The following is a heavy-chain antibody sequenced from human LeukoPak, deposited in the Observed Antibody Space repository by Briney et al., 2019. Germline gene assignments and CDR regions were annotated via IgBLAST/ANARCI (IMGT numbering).Heavy chain of an antibody. CDR2: INHSGST. V-gene: IGHV4-34*01. D-gene: IGHD3-10*01. J-gene: IGHJ4*02. CDR1: GGSFSGYY. Sequence: SETLSLTCAVYGGSFSGYYWSWIRQPPGKGLEWIGEINHSGSTNYNPSLKSRVTISVDTSKNQFSLKLSSVTAADTAVYYCARGFGERPVDYWGQETLVTVSS. CDR3: ARGFGERPVDY.